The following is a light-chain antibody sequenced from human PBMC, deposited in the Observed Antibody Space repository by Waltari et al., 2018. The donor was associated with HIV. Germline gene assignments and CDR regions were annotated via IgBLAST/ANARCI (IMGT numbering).Light chain of an antibody. CDR1: PGVSSY. J-gene: IGKJ4*01. V-gene: IGKV3-11*01. CDR3: HQRSNWLT. Sequence: ERVMTQSPATLSVSPGERATLSCRASPGVSSYLAWYQQKPGQAPRLLIYDASNRATGIPARFSGSGSGTDFTLTISSLEPEDFAVYYCHQRSNWLTFGGGTKVEIK. CDR2: DAS.